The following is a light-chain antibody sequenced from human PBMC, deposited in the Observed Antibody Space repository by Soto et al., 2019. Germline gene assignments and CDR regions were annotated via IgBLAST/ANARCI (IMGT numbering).Light chain of an antibody. CDR1: QSVGTY. CDR3: HQRNNWPWT. CDR2: DAS. Sequence: EIVLTQSPATLSLSPRERATLSCRASQSVGTYLAWYQQKPGQAPRLLIYDASNKATGIPARFSGSGSGTDFTLTISSLEPEDFAFYYCHQRNNWPWTFGQGTQVEIK. V-gene: IGKV3-11*01. J-gene: IGKJ1*01.